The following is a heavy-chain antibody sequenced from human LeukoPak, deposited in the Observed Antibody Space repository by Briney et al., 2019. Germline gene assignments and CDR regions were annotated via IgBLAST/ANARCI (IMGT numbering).Heavy chain of an antibody. CDR3: ARGEAVWVVAATPFDY. Sequence: SVKVSCKASGGTFSSYAISWVRQAPGQGLEWMGRIIPISGTANYAQKSQGRVTTTTDESTSTAYMELSSLRSEDTAVYYCARGEAVWVVAATPFDYWGQGTLVTVSS. J-gene: IGHJ4*02. V-gene: IGHV1-69*05. D-gene: IGHD2-15*01. CDR2: IIPISGTA. CDR1: GGTFSSYA.